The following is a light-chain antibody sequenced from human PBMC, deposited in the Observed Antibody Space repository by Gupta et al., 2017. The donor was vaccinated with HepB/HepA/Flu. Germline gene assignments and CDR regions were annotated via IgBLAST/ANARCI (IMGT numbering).Light chain of an antibody. CDR2: DTT. Sequence: QAVVTHEPSLTLSPGGTVTLICCSSTGAVTSGHFPYGFQQKAGQAPRTLIYDTTNKQSWTPSRFSGSLLWGKAALTLSGAQPEDEAEYYCLLFYSGPRVFGGGTKLTVL. CDR3: LLFYSGPRV. CDR1: TGAVTSGHF. V-gene: IGLV7-46*01. J-gene: IGLJ3*02.